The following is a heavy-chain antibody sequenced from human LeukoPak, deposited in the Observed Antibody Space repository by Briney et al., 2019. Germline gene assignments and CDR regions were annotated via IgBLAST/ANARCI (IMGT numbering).Heavy chain of an antibody. Sequence: PGGSLRLSCAASGFTFSSHWMSWVRQAPGKGLEWVANINQDGSEKYYADSVKGRFTISRGNAKNSLYLQMNSLRAEDTAVYYCASEGSGSYYALDYWGQGTLVTVSS. CDR1: GFTFSSHW. J-gene: IGHJ4*02. V-gene: IGHV3-7*01. CDR3: ASEGSGSYYALDY. D-gene: IGHD3-10*01. CDR2: INQDGSEK.